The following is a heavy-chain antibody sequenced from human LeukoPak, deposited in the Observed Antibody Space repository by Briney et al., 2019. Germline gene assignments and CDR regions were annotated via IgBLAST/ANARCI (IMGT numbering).Heavy chain of an antibody. J-gene: IGHJ6*04. CDR2: INSDGSST. D-gene: IGHD3-22*01. CDR1: GFTFSGSA. Sequence: GGSLRLSCAASGFTFSGSAMLWVRQASGKGLEWASRINSDGSSTSYADSVRGRFSISRDNAKNTLYLQMNSLRAEDTAVYYCAELGITMIWGVWGKGTTVTISS. CDR3: AELGITMIWGV. V-gene: IGHV3-74*01.